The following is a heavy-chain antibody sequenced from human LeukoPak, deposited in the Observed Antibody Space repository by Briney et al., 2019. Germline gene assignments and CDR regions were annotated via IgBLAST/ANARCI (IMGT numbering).Heavy chain of an antibody. D-gene: IGHD2-2*01. Sequence: GASVKVSCKASGYTFTGYYMHWVRQAPGQGLEWMGWINPNSGGTNYAQKFQGRVTMTRDTSISTAYMELSRLRSDDTAVYYCAREYCSSTSCYGHYYYYYGMDVWGQGTTVTVSS. CDR2: INPNSGGT. V-gene: IGHV1-2*02. CDR1: GYTFTGYY. CDR3: AREYCSSTSCYGHYYYYYGMDV. J-gene: IGHJ6*02.